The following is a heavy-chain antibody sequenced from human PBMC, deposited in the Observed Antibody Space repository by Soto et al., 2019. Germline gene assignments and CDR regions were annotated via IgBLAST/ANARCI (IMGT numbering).Heavy chain of an antibody. D-gene: IGHD3-22*01. CDR1: GFTFSIYA. Sequence: XGFLILSCAAPGFTFSIYALHLVRQAPGKGLEWVAVMSPNGNNQYYADSVKGRFTISRDTSKSTLYLQMTSLRPDDTAVYYCATGANFYYDTSRYWGQGTLVTVSS. CDR3: ATGANFYYDTSRY. V-gene: IGHV3-30-3*01. CDR2: MSPNGNNQ. J-gene: IGHJ4*02.